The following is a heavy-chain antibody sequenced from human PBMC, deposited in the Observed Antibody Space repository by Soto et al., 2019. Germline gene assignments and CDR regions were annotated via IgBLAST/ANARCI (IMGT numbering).Heavy chain of an antibody. Sequence: GGSLRLSCAASGFTFSSYGMYWVRQAPGKGLEWVAAISYDGSNNYHADSVKGRFTISRDNSKNTLYLQLNSLRTEDTAVYYCAKDIVKYTYGASDYWGQGVLVTVSS. CDR2: ISYDGSNN. CDR3: AKDIVKYTYGASDY. D-gene: IGHD5-18*01. J-gene: IGHJ4*02. CDR1: GFTFSSYG. V-gene: IGHV3-30*18.